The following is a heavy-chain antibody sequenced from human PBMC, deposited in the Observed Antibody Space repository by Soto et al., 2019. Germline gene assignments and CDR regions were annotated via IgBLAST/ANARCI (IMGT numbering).Heavy chain of an antibody. D-gene: IGHD3-10*01. CDR1: GYTFTSYA. V-gene: IGHV1-3*01. J-gene: IGHJ4*01. CDR3: ARDLWLGESFRYYFDY. CDR2: INAGNGNT. Sequence: GASVKVSCKASGYTFTSYAMHWVRQAPGQRLEWMGWINAGNGNTKYSQKFQGRVTITRDTSASTAYMELSSLTSEDTALYYCARDLWLGESFRYYFDYWAQGTLVTVSS.